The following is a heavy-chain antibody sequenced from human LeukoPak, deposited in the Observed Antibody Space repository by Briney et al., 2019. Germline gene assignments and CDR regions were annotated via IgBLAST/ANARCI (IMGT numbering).Heavy chain of an antibody. CDR2: IYPGDSDT. D-gene: IGHD3-3*01. CDR3: ARQNYDFWSGYYDFDY. Sequence: GESLKIPCKGSGYSFTSYWIGWVRQMPGKGLEWMGIIYPGDSDTRYSPSFQGQVTISADKSISTAYLQWSSLKAPDTAMYYCARQNYDFWSGYYDFDYWGQGTLVTVSS. V-gene: IGHV5-51*01. J-gene: IGHJ4*02. CDR1: GYSFTSYW.